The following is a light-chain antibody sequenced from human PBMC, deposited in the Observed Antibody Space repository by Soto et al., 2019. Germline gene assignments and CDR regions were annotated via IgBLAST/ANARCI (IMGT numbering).Light chain of an antibody. CDR2: AAS. J-gene: IGKJ4*01. Sequence: DIQLTQSPSFLSASVGDRVIITCRASQGISSYLVWYQQKPGRAPKLLIYAASTLQSGVPSRFSGRGSGTEFTLTISSLQPEDFATYYCLQLNSFPFTFGGGTKVEIK. CDR3: LQLNSFPFT. CDR1: QGISSY. V-gene: IGKV1-9*01.